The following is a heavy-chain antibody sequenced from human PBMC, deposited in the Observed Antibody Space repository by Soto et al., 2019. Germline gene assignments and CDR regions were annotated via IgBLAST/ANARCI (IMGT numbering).Heavy chain of an antibody. CDR2: IIPIFGTA. CDR1: GGTFSSYA. CDR3: ARDGKDDGYNQAYYFDY. D-gene: IGHD5-12*01. V-gene: IGHV1-69*01. Sequence: QVQLVQSGAEVKKPGSSVKVSCKASGGTFSSYAISWVRQAPGQGLEWMGGIIPIFGTANYAQKFQGRVTITADESTSTAYMELSSLRSEDTAVYYCARDGKDDGYNQAYYFDYWGQGTLVTVSS. J-gene: IGHJ4*02.